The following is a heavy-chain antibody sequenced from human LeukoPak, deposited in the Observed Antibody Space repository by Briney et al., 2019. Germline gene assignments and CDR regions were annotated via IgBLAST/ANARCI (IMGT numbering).Heavy chain of an antibody. CDR3: ARAYYSTSWFPH. Sequence: SETLSLTCAVSGVSLNGYYWGWIRQTPGKGLEWIGEINHSGRTNYNPSLKSRVTISADTSKNQFSLELRSVTAADTAVYYCARAYYSTSWFPHWGQGALVTVSS. CDR1: GVSLNGYY. J-gene: IGHJ5*02. D-gene: IGHD3-10*01. V-gene: IGHV4-34*01. CDR2: INHSGRT.